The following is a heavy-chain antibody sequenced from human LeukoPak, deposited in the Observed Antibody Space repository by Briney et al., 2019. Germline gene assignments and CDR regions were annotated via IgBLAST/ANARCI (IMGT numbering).Heavy chain of an antibody. V-gene: IGHV4-4*07. J-gene: IGHJ4*02. CDR2: IYTSGST. CDR3: ARNSCPSGSCYDNRGYFDY. D-gene: IGHD2-15*01. Sequence: SETLSLTCTVSGGSISTYYWSWIRQPAGKGLEWIGRIYTSGSTNYNPSLKSRITISVDTSKNQFSLKLSSVTAADTAVYYCARNSCPSGSCYDNRGYFDYWGQGTLVTVSS. CDR1: GGSISTYY.